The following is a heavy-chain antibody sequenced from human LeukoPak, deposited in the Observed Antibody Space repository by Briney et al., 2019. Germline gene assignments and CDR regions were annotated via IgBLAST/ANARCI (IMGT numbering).Heavy chain of an antibody. CDR3: ARDSALGYCGGDCYPDY. D-gene: IGHD2-21*02. CDR1: GFSFSTYP. V-gene: IGHV3-30*02. Sequence: GGSLRLSCAASGFSFSTYPMHWVRQAPGKGLEWVTFIPHDGSSKYYADSVKGRFTISRDNSKNTLYLQMNSLRTEDTAVYYCARDSALGYCGGDCYPDYWGQGTLVTVSS. J-gene: IGHJ4*02. CDR2: IPHDGSSK.